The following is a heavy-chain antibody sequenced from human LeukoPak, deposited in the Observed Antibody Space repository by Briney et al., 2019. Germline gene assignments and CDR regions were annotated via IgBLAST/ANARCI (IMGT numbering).Heavy chain of an antibody. V-gene: IGHV4-59*01. CDR1: GGSITTFY. CDR2: IYNSGST. D-gene: IGHD3-10*01. J-gene: IGHJ5*02. CDR3: ARSTRSWFDP. Sequence: SETLSLTCTVSGGSITTFYWSWIRQPPGKGLEWIGYIYNSGSTNYNPSLKSRVTISVDTSNNQVSLKVSSVTAADTAVYYCARSTRSWFDPWGQGTLVTVSS.